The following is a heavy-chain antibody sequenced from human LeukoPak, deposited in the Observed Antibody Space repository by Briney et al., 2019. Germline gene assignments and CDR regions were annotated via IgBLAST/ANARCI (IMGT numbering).Heavy chain of an antibody. CDR3: AKVSSHYYGSGSYYN. CDR1: GFTFSSYA. Sequence: GGSLRLSCAASGFTFSSYAMSWVRQAPGKGLEWVSAISGSGGSTYYADSVKGRFTISRDNSKNTLYLQMNSLRAEDTAVYYCAKVSSHYYGSGSYYNWGQGTLVTVSS. J-gene: IGHJ4*02. V-gene: IGHV3-23*01. D-gene: IGHD3-10*01. CDR2: ISGSGGST.